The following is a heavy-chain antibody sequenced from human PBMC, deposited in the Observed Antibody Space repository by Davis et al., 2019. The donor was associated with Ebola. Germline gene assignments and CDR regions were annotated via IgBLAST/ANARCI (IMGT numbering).Heavy chain of an antibody. CDR1: GGSISSYY. CDR2: IYYSGST. D-gene: IGHD4-23*01. V-gene: IGHV4-59*01. CDR3: ARDRDYGGYYFDY. Sequence: PSETLSLTCTVSGGSISSYYWSWIRQPPGKGLEWIGYIYYSGSTNYNPSLKSRVTISVDTSKNQFSLKLSAVTAADTAVYYCARDRDYGGYYFDYWGQGTLVTVSS. J-gene: IGHJ4*02.